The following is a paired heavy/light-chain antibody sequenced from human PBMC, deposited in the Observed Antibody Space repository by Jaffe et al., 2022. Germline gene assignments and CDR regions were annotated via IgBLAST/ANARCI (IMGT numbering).Heavy chain of an antibody. CDR2: IYTSGST. CDR3: ARDRVKRSITMVRGALDAFDI. V-gene: IGHV4-61*02. D-gene: IGHD3-10*01. J-gene: IGHJ3*02. Sequence: QVQLQESGPGLVKPSQTLSLTCTVSGGSISSGSYYWSWIRQPAGKGLEWIGRIYTSGSTNYNPSLKSRVTISVDTSKNQFSLKLSSVTAADTAVYYCARDRVKRSITMVRGALDAFDIWGQGTMVTVSS. CDR1: GGSISSGSYY.
Light chain of an antibody. CDR3: CSYAGSSTYVV. Sequence: QSALTQPASVSGSPGQSITISCTGTSSDVGSYNLVSWYQQHPGKAPKLMIYEGSKRPSGVSNRFSGSKSGNTASLTISGLQAEDEADYYCCSYAGSSTYVVFGGGTKLTVL. CDR1: SSDVGSYNL. J-gene: IGLJ2*01. CDR2: EGS. V-gene: IGLV2-23*01.